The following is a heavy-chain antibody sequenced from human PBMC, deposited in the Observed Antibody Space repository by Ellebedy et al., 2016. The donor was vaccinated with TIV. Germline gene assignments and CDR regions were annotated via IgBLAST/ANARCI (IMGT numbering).Heavy chain of an antibody. Sequence: GESLKISCAASGFTFSSYAMHWVRQAPGKGLEWVAVISYDGSNKYYADSVKGRFTISRDNSKNTLYLQMNSLRAEDTAVYYCARDALAVAGTWENWYFDLWGRGTLVTVSS. CDR3: ARDALAVAGTWENWYFDL. J-gene: IGHJ2*01. CDR2: ISYDGSNK. D-gene: IGHD6-19*01. V-gene: IGHV3-30-3*01. CDR1: GFTFSSYA.